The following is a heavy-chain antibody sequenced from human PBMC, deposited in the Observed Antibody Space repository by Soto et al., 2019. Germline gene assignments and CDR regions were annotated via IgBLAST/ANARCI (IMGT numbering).Heavy chain of an antibody. Sequence: SETLSLTCTVSGGSISSSSYYWGWIRQPPGKGLEWIGSIYYSGSTYYNPSLKSRVTISVDTSKNQFSLKLSSVTAADTAVYYCFYDSSGYHGGYNWFDPWGQGTLVTVS. J-gene: IGHJ5*02. CDR3: FYDSSGYHGGYNWFDP. D-gene: IGHD3-22*01. CDR2: IYYSGST. CDR1: GGSISSSSYY. V-gene: IGHV4-39*01.